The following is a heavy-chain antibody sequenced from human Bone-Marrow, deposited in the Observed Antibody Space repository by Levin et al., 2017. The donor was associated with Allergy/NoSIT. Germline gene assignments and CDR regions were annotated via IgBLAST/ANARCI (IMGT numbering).Heavy chain of an antibody. CDR2: VSESGATT. J-gene: IGHJ4*02. D-gene: IGHD2-8*01. V-gene: IGHV3-23*01. CDR1: GFTFSNYA. CDR3: AKGGWCDC. Sequence: GGSLRLSCAASGFTFSNYAMNWVRQAPGKGLEWVSFVSESGATTNYADSVKGRFTISRDNSKNTLYLQMNSLRVEDTALYYCAKGGWCDCWGQGTLVTVSS.